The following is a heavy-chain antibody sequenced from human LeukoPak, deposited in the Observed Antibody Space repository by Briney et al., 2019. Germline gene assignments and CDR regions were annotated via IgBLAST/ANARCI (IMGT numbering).Heavy chain of an antibody. Sequence: SETLSLTCTLSGDSITSSDHYWVWIRQSPGKGLEWIGSVSHSGNTYYKSSLRSRVTVSLDTSKNEFSLILTSATAADTAEYYCARHLYYSASAFWYIDLWGRGTLVIVSP. CDR1: GDSITSSDHY. V-gene: IGHV4-39*01. CDR2: VSHSGNT. D-gene: IGHD3-10*01. CDR3: ARHLYYSASAFWYIDL. J-gene: IGHJ2*01.